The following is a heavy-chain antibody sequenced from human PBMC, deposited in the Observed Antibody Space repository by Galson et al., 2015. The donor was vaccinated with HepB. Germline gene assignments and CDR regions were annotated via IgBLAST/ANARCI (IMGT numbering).Heavy chain of an antibody. CDR3: ARHGRTGTYYDCWSGYPSYYYGMDV. J-gene: IGHJ6*02. V-gene: IGHV5-51*01. CDR1: GYSFTSYW. CDR2: IYPGDSDT. Sequence: QSGAEVKKPGESLKISCKGSGYSFTSYWIGWVRQMPGKGLEWMGIIYPGDSDTRYSPSFQGQVTISADKSISTAYLQWSSLKASDTAMYYCARHGRTGTYYDCWSGYPSYYYGMDVWGQGTTVTVSS. D-gene: IGHD3-3*01.